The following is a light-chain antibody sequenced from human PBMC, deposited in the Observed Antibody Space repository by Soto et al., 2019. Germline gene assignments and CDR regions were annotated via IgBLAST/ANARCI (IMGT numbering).Light chain of an antibody. CDR2: LGS. J-gene: IGKJ4*01. CDR1: QSLLHSNGYNY. CDR3: MQALQSPELT. V-gene: IGKV2-28*01. Sequence: DIVMTQSPLSLPVTPGEPASISCRSSQSLLHSNGYNYLDWYLQKPGQSPQLLIYLGSHRASGVPDRFSGSGSGTDFTLKIRRVEAEDVGVYYCMQALQSPELTFGGGTKVEIK.